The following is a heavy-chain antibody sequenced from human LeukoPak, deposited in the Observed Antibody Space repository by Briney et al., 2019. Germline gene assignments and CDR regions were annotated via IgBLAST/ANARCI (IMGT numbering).Heavy chain of an antibody. CDR1: GGSISSGGYS. J-gene: IGHJ3*02. CDR3: ARDTYYYGSGSYLNAFDI. CDR2: IYHSGST. D-gene: IGHD3-10*01. V-gene: IGHV4-30-2*01. Sequence: SETLSLTCAVSGGSISSGGYSWNWIRQPPGKGLEWIGYIYHSGSTYYNPSLKSRVTISVDRSKNQFSLKLSPVTAADTAVYYCARDTYYYGSGSYLNAFDIWGQGTMVTVSS.